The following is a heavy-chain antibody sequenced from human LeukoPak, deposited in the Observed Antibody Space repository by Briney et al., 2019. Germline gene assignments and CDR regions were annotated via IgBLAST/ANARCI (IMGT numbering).Heavy chain of an antibody. CDR1: GGSISSYY. Sequence: SETLSLTCTVSGGSISSYYWSWIRQPPGKGLEWIGYIYYSGSTNYNPSLKSRVTISVDTSKNQFSLKLSSVTAADTAVYYCARHGSYGGATDYWGQGTLVTVSS. V-gene: IGHV4-59*01. CDR3: ARHGSYGGATDY. J-gene: IGHJ4*02. CDR2: IYYSGST. D-gene: IGHD3-16*01.